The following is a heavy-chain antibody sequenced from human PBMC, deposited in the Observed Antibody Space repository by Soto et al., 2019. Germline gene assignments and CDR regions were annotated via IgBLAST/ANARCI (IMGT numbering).Heavy chain of an antibody. J-gene: IGHJ4*02. D-gene: IGHD6-6*01. CDR2: IYSSGST. V-gene: IGHV4-30-4*01. CDR3: VFYRSSSGLDY. Sequence: SETLSLTCTVSGGSISIGDYYWRWIRQPPGKALEWIGYIYSSGSTYYNPSLKSRVTISVDTSKNQFPLKLSSVTAAETAVYYCVFYRSSSGLDYWGQGTLVTVSS. CDR1: GGSISIGDYY.